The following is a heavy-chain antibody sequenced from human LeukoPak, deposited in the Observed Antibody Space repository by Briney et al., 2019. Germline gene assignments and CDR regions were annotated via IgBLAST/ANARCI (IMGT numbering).Heavy chain of an antibody. V-gene: IGHV4-39*07. J-gene: IGHJ5*02. CDR1: GGSISSSSYY. Sequence: PSETLSLTCTVSGGSISSSSYYWGWIRQPPGKGLEWIGYIYHSGSTYYNPSLKSRVTISVDRSKNQFSLKLSSVTAADTAVYYCAREGNYYDSSGPWGQGTLVTVSS. CDR2: IYHSGST. D-gene: IGHD3-22*01. CDR3: AREGNYYDSSGP.